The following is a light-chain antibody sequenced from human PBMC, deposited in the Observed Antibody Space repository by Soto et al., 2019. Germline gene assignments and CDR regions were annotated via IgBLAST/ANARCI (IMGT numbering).Light chain of an antibody. V-gene: IGKV3-20*01. Sequence: ETVLTQSPGTLSVSPGEKATLSCRAGHHVDKSVLDWYQQKPGQAPRLLIYGASYRAIDIPGRFSGSLSGTDFSLTITRLERDDFAMDFWLHYGSSTVTFGGGTRVEVK. CDR1: HHVDKSV. J-gene: IGKJ4*01. CDR3: LHYGSSTVT. CDR2: GAS.